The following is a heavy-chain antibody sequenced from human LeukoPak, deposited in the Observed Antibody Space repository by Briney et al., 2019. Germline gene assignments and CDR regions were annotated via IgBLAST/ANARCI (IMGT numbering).Heavy chain of an antibody. D-gene: IGHD3-22*01. J-gene: IGHJ4*02. V-gene: IGHV3-48*03. CDR1: GFDFGAYE. Sequence: GGSLRLSCAASGFDFGAYEMNWVRQAPGKGLEWVAYFAGSDTTKYYADSVRGRFTISRDNAKNSLYLQMNSLRAKDTALYYCTTLGYHLDSWGQGTLVTVSS. CDR3: TTLGYHLDS. CDR2: FAGSDTTK.